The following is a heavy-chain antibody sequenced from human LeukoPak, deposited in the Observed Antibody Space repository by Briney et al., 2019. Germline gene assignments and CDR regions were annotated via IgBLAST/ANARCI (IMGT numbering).Heavy chain of an antibody. CDR3: AKEKNTMVRGVIIPPPSFDP. CDR1: GFTFSSYA. V-gene: IGHV3-23*01. Sequence: GGSLRLSCAASGFTFSSYAMSWVRRAPGKGLEWVSAISGSGGSTYYADSVKGRFTISRDNSKNTLYLQMNSLRAEDTAVYYCAKEKNTMVRGVIIPPPSFDPWGQGTLVTVSS. D-gene: IGHD3-10*01. J-gene: IGHJ5*02. CDR2: ISGSGGST.